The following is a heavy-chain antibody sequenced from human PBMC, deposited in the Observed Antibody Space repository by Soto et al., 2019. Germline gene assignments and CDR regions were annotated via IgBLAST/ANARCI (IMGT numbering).Heavy chain of an antibody. Sequence: ASVKVSCKASGYTFTSYYMHWVRQAPGQGLEWMGIINPSGGSTSYAQKFQGRVTMTRDTSTSTVYMELSSLRSEDTAVYYCARAKDSSGYYYGAFDIWGQGTMVTVSS. CDR2: INPSGGST. CDR1: GYTFTSYY. CDR3: ARAKDSSGYYYGAFDI. D-gene: IGHD3-22*01. V-gene: IGHV1-46*01. J-gene: IGHJ3*02.